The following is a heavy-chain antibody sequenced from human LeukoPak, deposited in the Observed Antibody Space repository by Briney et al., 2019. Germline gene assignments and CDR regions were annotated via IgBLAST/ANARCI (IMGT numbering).Heavy chain of an antibody. Sequence: SETLSLTCTVSGYSISSGYYWGWIRQPPGKGLEWIGSIYHSGSTYYNPSLKSRVTISVDTSKNQFSLKLSSVTAADTAVYYCARATLTYDILIGSYYYYYMDVWGKGTTVTVSS. V-gene: IGHV4-38-2*02. CDR2: IYHSGST. J-gene: IGHJ6*03. CDR3: ARATLTYDILIGSYYYYYMDV. D-gene: IGHD3-9*01. CDR1: GYSISSGYY.